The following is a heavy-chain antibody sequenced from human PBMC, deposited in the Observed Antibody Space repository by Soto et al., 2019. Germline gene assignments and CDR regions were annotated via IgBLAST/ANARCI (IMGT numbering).Heavy chain of an antibody. J-gene: IGHJ6*02. CDR2: FSGSGGNI. CDR3: AKDPPWTVGPLAMDV. D-gene: IGHD2-2*01. CDR1: GFTFSTHA. Sequence: GGSLRLSCVASGFTFSTHAMSWVRQAPGKGLEWVSTFSGSGGNIYYAESVKGRLTTSRDDSKNTLYLQMNSLRVEDTAVYYCAKDPPWTVGPLAMDVWGQGTTVTVSS. V-gene: IGHV3-23*01.